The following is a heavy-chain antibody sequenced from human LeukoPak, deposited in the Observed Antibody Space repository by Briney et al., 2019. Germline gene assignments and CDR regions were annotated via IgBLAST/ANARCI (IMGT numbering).Heavy chain of an antibody. J-gene: IGHJ4*02. CDR3: ARVSDSSGYSHHPFDY. CDR1: GFTFSSYS. CDR2: ISSSSSTI. Sequence: GGSLRLSCAASGFTFSSYSMNWVRQAPGKGLEWVSYISSSSSTIYYADSVKGRFTISRDNAKNSLYLQMNSLRAEDTAVYYCARVSDSSGYSHHPFDYWGQGTLVTVSS. D-gene: IGHD3-22*01. V-gene: IGHV3-48*04.